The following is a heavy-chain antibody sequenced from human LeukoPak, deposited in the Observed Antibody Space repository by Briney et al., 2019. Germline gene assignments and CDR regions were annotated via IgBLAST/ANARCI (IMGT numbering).Heavy chain of an antibody. CDR3: ARAYSSSWSRFDY. D-gene: IGHD6-13*01. Sequence: SETLSLTCTVSGGSISSSSYYWGWIRQPPGKGLEWIGSIYYSGSTYYNPSLKSRVTISVDTSKNQFSLKLSSVTAADTAVYYCARAYSSSWSRFDYWGQGTLVTVSS. J-gene: IGHJ4*02. CDR1: GGSISSSSYY. CDR2: IYYSGST. V-gene: IGHV4-39*07.